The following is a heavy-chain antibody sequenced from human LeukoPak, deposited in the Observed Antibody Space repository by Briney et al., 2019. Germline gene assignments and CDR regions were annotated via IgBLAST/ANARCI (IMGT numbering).Heavy chain of an antibody. Sequence: SETLSLTCTVSGDSISSYYWSWIRQPAGKGLQWIGRIYTGGSTNYNPSLKCRVTMSVDTSKNQFSLKLSSVTAADTAVYYCARDMDGSYSNGWASHYYSYMDVWGKGTTVTVSS. D-gene: IGHD1-26*01. CDR3: ARDMDGSYSNGWASHYYSYMDV. CDR2: IYTGGST. J-gene: IGHJ6*03. V-gene: IGHV4-4*07. CDR1: GDSISSYY.